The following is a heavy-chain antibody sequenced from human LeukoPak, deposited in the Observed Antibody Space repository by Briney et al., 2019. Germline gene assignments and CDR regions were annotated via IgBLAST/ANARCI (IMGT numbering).Heavy chain of an antibody. CDR3: PRDLDGYVDY. D-gene: IGHD5-24*01. V-gene: IGHV3-48*03. Sequence: PGGSLRLSCAASGFTFSSYEMNWVRQAPGKGLEWVSYISSSGSTIYYADSVKGRFTISRDNAKNSLYLKMNSLRAEDTAVYYCPRDLDGYVDYWGQGTLVTVSS. CDR2: ISSSGSTI. CDR1: GFTFSSYE. J-gene: IGHJ4*02.